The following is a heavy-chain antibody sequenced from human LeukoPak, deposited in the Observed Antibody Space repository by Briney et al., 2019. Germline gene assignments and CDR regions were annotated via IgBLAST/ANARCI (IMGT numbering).Heavy chain of an antibody. Sequence: GGSLRLSCAASGFSFSTYAMHWVRQAPGRGLEWVAIFSYDGSNKYYADSVKGRFTISRDNSKNTLYLQMNSLRAEDTAVYYCARDRVDGSGQKLDGFDYWGQGTPVIVSS. CDR2: FSYDGSNK. CDR3: ARDRVDGSGQKLDGFDY. J-gene: IGHJ4*02. D-gene: IGHD3-22*01. V-gene: IGHV3-30*04. CDR1: GFSFSTYA.